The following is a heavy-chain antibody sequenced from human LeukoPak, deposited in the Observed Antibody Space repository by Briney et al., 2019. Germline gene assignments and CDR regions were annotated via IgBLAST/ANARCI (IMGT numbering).Heavy chain of an antibody. CDR1: GFTFSSYA. D-gene: IGHD2-2*01. J-gene: IGHJ5*02. CDR3: ARGGYCSSTSCFLIDP. CDR2: VSSNGGTT. Sequence: PGGSLRLSCSASGFTFSSYAMHWVRQVPGKRLEYVSAVSSNGGTTYYADSVKGRFTISRDNSKNTLYLQMNSLRAEDTAVYYCARGGYCSSTSCFLIDPWGQGTLVTVSS. V-gene: IGHV3-64*04.